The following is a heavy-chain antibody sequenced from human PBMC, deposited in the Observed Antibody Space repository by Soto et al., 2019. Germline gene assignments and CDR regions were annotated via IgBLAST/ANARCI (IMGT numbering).Heavy chain of an antibody. CDR3: ARGVRGYSYGTYYFDY. Sequence: SETLSLTCTVSGGSISSYYWSWIRQPPGKGLEWIGYIYYSGSTNYNPSLKSRVTISVDTSKNQFSLKLSSVTAADTAVYYCARGVRGYSYGTYYFDYWGQGTLVTVSS. D-gene: IGHD5-18*01. J-gene: IGHJ4*02. CDR2: IYYSGST. V-gene: IGHV4-59*12. CDR1: GGSISSYY.